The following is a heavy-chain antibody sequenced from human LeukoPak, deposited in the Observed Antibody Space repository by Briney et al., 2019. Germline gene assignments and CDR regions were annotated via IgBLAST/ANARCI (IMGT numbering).Heavy chain of an antibody. Sequence: PSETLSLTCTVSGGSISSYYWSWLRQPPGKGLEWIGYIYYSGSTNYNPSLKSRVTISVDTSKNQFSLKPSSVTAADTAVYYCAREEYSSSWYSGGDDAFDIWGQGTMATVSS. CDR1: GGSISSYY. V-gene: IGHV4-59*12. CDR2: IYYSGST. J-gene: IGHJ3*02. CDR3: AREEYSSSWYSGGDDAFDI. D-gene: IGHD6-13*01.